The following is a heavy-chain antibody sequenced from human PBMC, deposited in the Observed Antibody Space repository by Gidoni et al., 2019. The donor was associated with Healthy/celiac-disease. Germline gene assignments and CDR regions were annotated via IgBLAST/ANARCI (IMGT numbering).Heavy chain of an antibody. CDR3: AKDMDEIAAAGSFYGMDV. CDR2: ISWNSGSI. CDR1: GFTFDDYA. J-gene: IGHJ6*02. D-gene: IGHD6-13*01. Sequence: EVQLVESGGGLVQPGRSLRLSCAASGFTFDDYAMHWVRQAPGKGLEWVSGISWNSGSIGYADSVKGRFTISRDNAKNSLYLQMNSLRAEDTALYYCAKDMDEIAAAGSFYGMDVWGQGTTVTVSS. V-gene: IGHV3-9*01.